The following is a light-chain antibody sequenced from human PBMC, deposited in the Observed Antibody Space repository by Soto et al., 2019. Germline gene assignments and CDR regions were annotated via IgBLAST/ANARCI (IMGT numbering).Light chain of an antibody. J-gene: IGLJ1*01. CDR3: NSYTSSSTLYV. V-gene: IGLV2-14*01. CDR2: EVS. Sequence: QSVLTQPASVSGSPGQSITISCTGTSSDIGAYNYVSWYQQHPGKAPKLMLYEVSNRPSGVSIRFSGSKSGNTASLTISGLQAEDEGDYYCNSYTSSSTLYVFGTGTKDTVL. CDR1: SSDIGAYNY.